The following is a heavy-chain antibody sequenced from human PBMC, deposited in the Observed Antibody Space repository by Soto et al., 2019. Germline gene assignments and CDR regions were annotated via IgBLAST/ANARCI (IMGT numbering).Heavy chain of an antibody. V-gene: IGHV6-1*01. J-gene: IGHJ6*02. CDR1: GDSVSSNSAA. CDR2: TYYRSKWYN. CDR3: ARERYDFWSGYPKGGSYYYYGMDV. Sequence: PSQTLSLTCAISGDSVSSNSAAWNWIRQSPSRGLEWLGRTYYRSKWYNDYAVSVKSRITINPDTSKNQFSLQLNSVTPEDTAVYYCARERYDFWSGYPKGGSYYYYGMDVWGQGTTVTVSS. D-gene: IGHD3-3*01.